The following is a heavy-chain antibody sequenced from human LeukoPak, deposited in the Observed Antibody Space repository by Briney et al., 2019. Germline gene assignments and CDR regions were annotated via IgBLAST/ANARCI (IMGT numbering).Heavy chain of an antibody. Sequence: GESLKISCKGSGSIFTNYWIGWVRQLPGKGLEWMGIIYPGDFDTKYSPSFQGQVTISVDKSITTAYLQWSSLKASDTAMYYCARDNVFDYWGQGTLVTVSS. CDR2: IYPGDFDT. CDR3: ARDNVFDY. J-gene: IGHJ4*02. V-gene: IGHV5-51*01. CDR1: GSIFTNYW. D-gene: IGHD2-8*01.